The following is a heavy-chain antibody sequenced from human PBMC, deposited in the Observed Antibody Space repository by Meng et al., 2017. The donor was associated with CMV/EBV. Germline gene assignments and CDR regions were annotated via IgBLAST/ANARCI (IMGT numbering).Heavy chain of an antibody. CDR2: FSGSGGST. V-gene: IGHV3-23*01. Sequence: GESLKISCAASGFTFSSYAMHWVRQAPGKGLEWVSAFSGSGGSTYYADSVKGRFTISRDNAKNSLSLQMNSLRAEDTAVYYCASDCSGASCYITNWGRGTLVTVSS. CDR1: GFTFSSYA. J-gene: IGHJ4*02. D-gene: IGHD2-2*02. CDR3: ASDCSGASCYITN.